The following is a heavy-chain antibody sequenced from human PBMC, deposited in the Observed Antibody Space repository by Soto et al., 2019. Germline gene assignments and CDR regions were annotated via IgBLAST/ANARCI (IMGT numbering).Heavy chain of an antibody. CDR2: IDPYDTGI. J-gene: IGHJ4*02. CDR3: TSDTFGARDS. D-gene: IGHD2-15*01. CDR1: GFAFSSEW. V-gene: IGHV3-74*01. Sequence: EVQLVESGGGLVQPGGSLRLSCAASGFAFSSEWMHWVRQAPGKGLVWVSRIDPYDTGITYADSVKGRFNISRDNAKNTLYLQMNSLRAEDTAVYYCTSDTFGARDSWGQGTLVTVSS.